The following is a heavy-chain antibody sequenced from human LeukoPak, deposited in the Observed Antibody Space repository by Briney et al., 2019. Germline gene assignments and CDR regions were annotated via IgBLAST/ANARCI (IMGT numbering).Heavy chain of an antibody. V-gene: IGHV3-23*01. J-gene: IGHJ4*02. CDR2: ISGSGGST. Sequence: GGSLRLSCAASGFTFSSYAMSWVRQAPGKGLEWVSAISGSGGSTYYADSVKGRFTISRDNSKNTLYLQMNSLRAEDTAVHYCAKSPNVLRFLEWLLYLDYWGQGTLVTVSS. CDR1: GFTFSSYA. CDR3: AKSPNVLRFLEWLLYLDY. D-gene: IGHD3-3*01.